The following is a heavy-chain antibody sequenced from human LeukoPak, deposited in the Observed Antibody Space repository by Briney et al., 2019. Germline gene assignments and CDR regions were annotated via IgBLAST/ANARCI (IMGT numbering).Heavy chain of an antibody. CDR1: GGSVSSWY. CDR2: IYDSRNT. CDR3: ARETSLTGYASGLGFNY. Sequence: SETLSLTCTVSGGSVSSWYWGWIRQPPGKGLGWIGYIYDSRNTNYNPSLKSRVTISIDTSKNQFSLRLTSVTAADTATYYCARETSLTGYASGLGFNYWGQGILVTVSS. V-gene: IGHV4-59*02. J-gene: IGHJ4*02. D-gene: IGHD6-19*01.